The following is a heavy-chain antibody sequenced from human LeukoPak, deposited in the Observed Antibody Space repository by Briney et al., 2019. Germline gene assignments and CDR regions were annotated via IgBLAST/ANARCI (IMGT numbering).Heavy chain of an antibody. CDR3: ARGVQLGHFDY. D-gene: IGHD1-1*01. Sequence: GGSLRLPCAASGFTFSSYTMHWVRQAPGKGLEWVAVISYDGSNKYYADSVKGRFTISRDNSKNTLYLRMNSLRAEDTAVYYCARGVQLGHFDYWGQGTLVTVSS. V-gene: IGHV3-30-3*01. CDR1: GFTFSSYT. J-gene: IGHJ4*02. CDR2: ISYDGSNK.